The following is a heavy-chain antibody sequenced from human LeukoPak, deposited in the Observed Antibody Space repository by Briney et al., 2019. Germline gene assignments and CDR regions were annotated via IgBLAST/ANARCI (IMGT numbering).Heavy chain of an antibody. D-gene: IGHD6-19*01. CDR1: GFTFSRYG. V-gene: IGHV3-30*12. CDR2: ISYDGKNI. Sequence: GGSLRLSCAASGFTFSRYGMHWVRQAPGKGLDWVSAISYDGKNIHYADSVKGRFTISRDNSRDTLYLQMNSLRVEDTAVYYCAKDARRSSGWYFFDHWGQGTLVTVSS. J-gene: IGHJ4*02. CDR3: AKDARRSSGWYFFDH.